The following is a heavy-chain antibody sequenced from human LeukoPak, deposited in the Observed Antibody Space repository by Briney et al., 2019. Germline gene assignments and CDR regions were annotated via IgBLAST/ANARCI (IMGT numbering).Heavy chain of an antibody. CDR3: ARDEPITAGERGDY. J-gene: IGHJ4*02. CDR2: INPKSGGT. D-gene: IGHD6-13*01. V-gene: IGHV1-2*02. Sequence: ASVKVSCKASGYILTGYYMHWVRQAPGQGLEWMGWINPKSGGTNYAQKFQGRVTMTRDTSISTAYMELSRLRSDDTAVYYCARDEPITAGERGDYWGQGTLVTVSS. CDR1: GYILTGYY.